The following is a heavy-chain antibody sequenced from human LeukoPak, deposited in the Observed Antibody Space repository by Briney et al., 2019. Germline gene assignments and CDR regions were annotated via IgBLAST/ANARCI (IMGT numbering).Heavy chain of an antibody. CDR1: GFTFSSYW. V-gene: IGHV3-7*01. J-gene: IGHJ4*02. CDR3: ARELRTFDS. D-gene: IGHD3-16*01. CDR2: IKHNGDEL. Sequence: PGGSLRLSCAASGFTFSSYWMTWVRQAPGKGLEWVANIKHNGDELNYVDSVEDRFTVSRDNAKNSLYLHMTSLRAEDTAVYYCARELRTFDSWGQGTLVTVSS.